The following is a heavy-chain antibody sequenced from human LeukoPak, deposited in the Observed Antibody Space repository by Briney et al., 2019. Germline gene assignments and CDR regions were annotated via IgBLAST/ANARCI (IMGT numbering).Heavy chain of an antibody. Sequence: GGSLRLSCTASGFSFSSPGMNWVRQAPGKGLEWVSSINGESTFKVYADSVKGRFTISRNNARNSLYLQMNSLRAEDTAVYYCAKYQTGTWTSYDSSDIWGQGTLVTVSS. CDR2: INGESTFK. V-gene: IGHV3-21*01. CDR3: AKYQTGTWTSYDSSDI. J-gene: IGHJ3*02. CDR1: GFSFSSPG. D-gene: IGHD1-7*01.